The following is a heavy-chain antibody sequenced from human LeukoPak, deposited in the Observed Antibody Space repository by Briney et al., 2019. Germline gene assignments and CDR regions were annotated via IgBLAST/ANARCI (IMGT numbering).Heavy chain of an antibody. CDR2: IFHGGTI. V-gene: IGHV4-4*02. Sequence: SETLSLTCTVSGGSISSSTYWSWVRQPPGKGLEWIGEIFHGGTINYSPSFNSRVTISLDQSKNQFSLNLSSVTAADTAVYYCATSPNQDRDYWGQGTLVTVSS. CDR1: GGSISSSTY. CDR3: ATSPNQDRDY. J-gene: IGHJ4*02. D-gene: IGHD1-14*01.